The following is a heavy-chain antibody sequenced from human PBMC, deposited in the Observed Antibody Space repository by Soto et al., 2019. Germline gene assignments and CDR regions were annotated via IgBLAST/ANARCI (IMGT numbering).Heavy chain of an antibody. J-gene: IGHJ4*02. D-gene: IGHD6-13*01. CDR1: GGTFSSYT. Sequence: SVKVSCKASGGTFSSYTISWVRQAPGQGLEWMGRIIPILGIANYAQKFQGRVTITADKSASTAYMELSSLRSEDTAIYYCARWAAGFDHWGQGTLVSVSS. V-gene: IGHV1-69*02. CDR2: IIPILGIA. CDR3: ARWAAGFDH.